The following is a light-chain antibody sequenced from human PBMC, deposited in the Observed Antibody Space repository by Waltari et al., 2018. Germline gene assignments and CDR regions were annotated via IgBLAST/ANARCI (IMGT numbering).Light chain of an antibody. Sequence: EIVMTQSPATLSVSPGERATLSPRASQSVSSNLAWYQQKPGQAPRLLIYGASTRATGIPARFSGSGCGTEFTLTISSLQSEDFVVYYCQQYNNWPKTFGQGTKVEIK. CDR1: QSVSSN. CDR2: GAS. CDR3: QQYNNWPKT. V-gene: IGKV3-15*01. J-gene: IGKJ1*01.